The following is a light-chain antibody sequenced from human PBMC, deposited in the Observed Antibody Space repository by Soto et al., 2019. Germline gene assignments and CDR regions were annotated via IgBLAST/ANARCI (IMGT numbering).Light chain of an antibody. Sequence: QSALTQPASVSGSPGQSIAISCTGTGSDVGGYRYVSWYQQHPGKAPKLIIYDVSNRPSGVSDRFSGSKSGNTASLTISGLQSDDEADYYCDSYTSSSSYVFGTGTKVTVL. CDR1: GSDVGGYRY. J-gene: IGLJ1*01. CDR2: DVS. V-gene: IGLV2-14*01. CDR3: DSYTSSSSYV.